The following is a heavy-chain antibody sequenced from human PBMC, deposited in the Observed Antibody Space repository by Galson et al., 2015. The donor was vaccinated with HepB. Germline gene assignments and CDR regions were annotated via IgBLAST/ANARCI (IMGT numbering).Heavy chain of an antibody. CDR3: ATVGYYDSSGYPKNWFDP. CDR1: GYTLTDLS. V-gene: IGHV1-24*01. J-gene: IGHJ5*02. CDR2: IDPEDGET. Sequence: SVKVSCKVSGYTLTDLSMHWVRQAPGEGLEWMGGIDPEDGETIYAQKFQGRVTMTEDTSTVTAYMELSSLRSEDTAVYYCATVGYYDSSGYPKNWFDPWGQGTLVTVSS. D-gene: IGHD3-22*01.